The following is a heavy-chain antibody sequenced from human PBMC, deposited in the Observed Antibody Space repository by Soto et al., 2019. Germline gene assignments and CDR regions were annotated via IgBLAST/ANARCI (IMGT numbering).Heavy chain of an antibody. CDR1: GGSSRTYY. Sequence: PSETLSLTCTVAGGSSRTYYWTWIRQPPGKGLEFIGYVYDSGSTNYNPSLRSRVAISVDTSKNQFFLNLNSVTAADTAVYYCTRSITRRWLPTYFDSWGQGTLVTVSS. J-gene: IGHJ4*02. CDR3: TRSITRRWLPTYFDS. D-gene: IGHD5-12*01. CDR2: VYDSGST. V-gene: IGHV4-59*01.